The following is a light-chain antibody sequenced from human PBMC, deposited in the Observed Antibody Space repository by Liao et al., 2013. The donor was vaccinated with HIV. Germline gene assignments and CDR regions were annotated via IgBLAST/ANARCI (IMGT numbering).Light chain of an antibody. V-gene: IGLV3-1*01. J-gene: IGLJ2*01. Sequence: SYDLTQPPSVSVSSGQTVTITCSGDGLGDNYVSWYQQRPGQSPVLVIYQDTNRPSGIPARFSGSNSGNTATLTINRVEAGDEADYYCQLWDTTSDLVVFGGGTKLTVL. CDR3: QLWDTTSDLVV. CDR2: QDT. CDR1: GLGDNY.